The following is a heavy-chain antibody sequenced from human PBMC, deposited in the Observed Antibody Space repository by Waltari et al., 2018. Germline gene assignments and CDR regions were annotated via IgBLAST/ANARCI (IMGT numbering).Heavy chain of an antibody. CDR2: VHRRGRT. V-gene: IGHV4-4*01. Sequence: GSGVRQPPGKGREWIGQVHRRGRTNYNPPLESRVTVSIDTFNSQFSLEVTSATAADTALYFCARDRGRGLYLDSWGRGILVTVSP. J-gene: IGHJ4*02. D-gene: IGHD2-15*01. CDR3: ARDRGRGLYLDS.